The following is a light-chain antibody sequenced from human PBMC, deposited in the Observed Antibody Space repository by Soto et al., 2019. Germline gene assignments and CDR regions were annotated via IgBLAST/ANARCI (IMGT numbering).Light chain of an antibody. Sequence: EIVLTQSPGSLSLSPGERATLSCRASQSVDSSFFAWYQKKPGQAPRLLIYGASKRATGIPDRFSGSGSGTDFTLTISRLETEDVAVYYCQQYVSSVTFGQGTKVEIK. J-gene: IGKJ1*01. CDR1: QSVDSSF. CDR2: GAS. CDR3: QQYVSSVT. V-gene: IGKV3-20*01.